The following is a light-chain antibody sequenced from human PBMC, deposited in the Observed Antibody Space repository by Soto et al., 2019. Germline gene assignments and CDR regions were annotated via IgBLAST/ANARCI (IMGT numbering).Light chain of an antibody. Sequence: QSVLTQPPSASGTPGQRVTISCSGSSSNIGSNYVYWYQQLPGTAPKLLIYRNNQRPSGVPDRFSGSKSGTSASLAITGLQVEDEADYYCQSYDSSLRNVIFGGGTKLTVL. CDR3: QSYDSSLRNVI. J-gene: IGLJ2*01. CDR2: RNN. V-gene: IGLV1-47*01. CDR1: SSNIGSNY.